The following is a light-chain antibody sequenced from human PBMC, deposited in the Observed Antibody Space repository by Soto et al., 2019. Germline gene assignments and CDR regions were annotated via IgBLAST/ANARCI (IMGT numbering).Light chain of an antibody. CDR1: NSDVGGYNY. CDR3: SSYTSSSTPLYV. CDR2: DVS. J-gene: IGLJ1*01. Sequence: HSVPTHPAPPSGSPGPAVPTSPPGTNSDVGGYNYVSWYQQHPGKAPKLMIYDVSNRPSGVSNRFSGSKSGNTASLTISGLQAEDEADYYCSSYTSSSTPLYVFGTGTKVTVL. V-gene: IGLV2-14*01.